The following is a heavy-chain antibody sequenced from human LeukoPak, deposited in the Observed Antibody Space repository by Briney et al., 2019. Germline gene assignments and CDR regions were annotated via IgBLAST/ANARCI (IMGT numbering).Heavy chain of an antibody. CDR1: GYTFTSYA. D-gene: IGHD2-2*01. CDR3: AREGYCSSTSCPMDI. V-gene: IGHV1-3*01. J-gene: IGHJ3*02. CDR2: INAGNGNT. Sequence: GASVKVSCKASGYTFTSYAMHWVRQAPGQRLEWMGWINAGNGNTKYSQKFQGRVTITRNTSISTAYMELSSLRSEDTAVYYCAREGYCSSTSCPMDIWGQGTMVTVSS.